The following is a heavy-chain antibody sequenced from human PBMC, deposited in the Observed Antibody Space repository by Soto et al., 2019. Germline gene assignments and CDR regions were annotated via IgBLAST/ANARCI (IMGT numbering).Heavy chain of an antibody. D-gene: IGHD6-13*01. Sequence: SETLSLTCAVSGGSISSSNWWSWVRQPPGKGLEWIGEIYHSGSTNYNPSLKSRVTISVDKSKNQFSLKLSSVTAADTAVYYCARGNQYSSSWPFDYWGQGTLVTVSS. CDR1: GGSISSSNW. J-gene: IGHJ4*02. CDR3: ARGNQYSSSWPFDY. V-gene: IGHV4-4*02. CDR2: IYHSGST.